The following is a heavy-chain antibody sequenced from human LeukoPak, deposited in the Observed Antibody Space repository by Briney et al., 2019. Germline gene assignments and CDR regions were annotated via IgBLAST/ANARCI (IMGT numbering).Heavy chain of an antibody. CDR3: ARPLYGSGSFDFDC. Sequence: GASVKVSCKASGYTFTGYYMHWVRQAPGQGLEWMGWINPNGGDTIYAQKFRGRVTMTRDTSISTAYMELSRLSSDDTAVYYCARPLYGSGSFDFDCWGQGTLVTVSS. CDR1: GYTFTGYY. J-gene: IGHJ4*02. CDR2: INPNGGDT. D-gene: IGHD3-10*01. V-gene: IGHV1-2*02.